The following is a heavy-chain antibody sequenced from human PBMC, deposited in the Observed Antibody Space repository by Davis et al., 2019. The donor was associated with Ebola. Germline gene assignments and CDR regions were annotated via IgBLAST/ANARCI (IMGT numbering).Heavy chain of an antibody. CDR3: ARDPLRYFDFLPDF. CDR2: INPYSGGT. Sequence: ASVKVSCKASGYTFTGHYIHWVRQAPGQGLEWMGRINPYSGGTNYTQKFQGRVTMTRDASISTAYMELTSLRSDDTAVYYCARDPLRYFDFLPDFWGQGTLVTVSS. J-gene: IGHJ4*02. D-gene: IGHD3-9*01. V-gene: IGHV1-2*06. CDR1: GYTFTGHY.